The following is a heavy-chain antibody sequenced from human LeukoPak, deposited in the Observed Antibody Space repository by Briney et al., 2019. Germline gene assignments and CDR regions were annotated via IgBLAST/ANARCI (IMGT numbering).Heavy chain of an antibody. D-gene: IGHD1-26*01. CDR3: ARGEILDFDY. V-gene: IGHV4-59*01. CDR1: GGSISSYY. CDR2: IYYSGST. Sequence: SETLSLTCTVSGGSISSYYWSWIRQPPGKGLEWIGYIYYSGSTSYNPSLKSRVTISVDTSKNQFSLKLSSVTAADTAVYYCARGEILDFDYWGQGTLVTVSS. J-gene: IGHJ4*02.